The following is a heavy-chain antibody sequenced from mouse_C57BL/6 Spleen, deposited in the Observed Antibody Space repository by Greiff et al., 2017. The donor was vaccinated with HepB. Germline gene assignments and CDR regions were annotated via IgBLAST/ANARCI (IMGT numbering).Heavy chain of an antibody. J-gene: IGHJ4*01. V-gene: IGHV8-12*01. CDR1: GFSLSTSGMG. CDR3: ARYYYGSSYLYAMDY. CDR2: IYWDDDK. Sequence: QVTLKESGPGILQSSQTLSLTCSFSGFSLSTSGMGVSWIRQPSGKGLEWLAHIYWDDDKRYNPSLKSRLTISKDTSRNQVFLKITSVDTADTATYYCARYYYGSSYLYAMDYWGQGTSVTVSS. D-gene: IGHD1-1*01.